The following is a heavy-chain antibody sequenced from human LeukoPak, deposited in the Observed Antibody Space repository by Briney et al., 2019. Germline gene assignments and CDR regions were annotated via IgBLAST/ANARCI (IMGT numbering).Heavy chain of an antibody. CDR2: FDPEDGET. J-gene: IGHJ4*02. D-gene: IGHD3-16*02. CDR3: ATDRQDQDDYVWGSYRH. Sequence: ASVKFSCKVSGYTLTELSMHWGRKAPGKGLEWMGGFDPEDGETIYAQKFQGRVTMTEDTSTDTAYMELSSLRSEDTAVYYCATDRQDQDDYVWGSYRHWGQGTLVTVSS. V-gene: IGHV1-24*01. CDR1: GYTLTELS.